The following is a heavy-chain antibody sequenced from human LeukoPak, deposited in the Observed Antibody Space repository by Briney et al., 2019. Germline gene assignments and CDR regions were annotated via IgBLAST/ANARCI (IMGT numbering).Heavy chain of an antibody. J-gene: IGHJ5*02. Sequence: GGSLRLSCAASGFTFSSYAMSWVRQAPGKGLEWVSAISGGGGSTYYADSVKGRFTISRDNSKNTLYLQMNSLRAEDMAVYYCAKTQAAVGKAWFDPWGQGTLVTVSS. CDR1: GFTFSSYA. CDR2: ISGGGGST. CDR3: AKTQAAVGKAWFDP. D-gene: IGHD6-13*01. V-gene: IGHV3-23*01.